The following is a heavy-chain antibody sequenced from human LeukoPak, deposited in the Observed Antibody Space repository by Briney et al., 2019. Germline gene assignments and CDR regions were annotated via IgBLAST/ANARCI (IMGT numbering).Heavy chain of an antibody. Sequence: GESLKIFCKGSGYIFTSNWIGWVRQMPGKGLEWMGIVSPGESHTRYSPSFQGQVTMSADKSISTAYLQWSSLKASDTAVYYCARLRDGSYGEEFNCWGQGTLVTVSS. D-gene: IGHD1-26*01. CDR3: ARLRDGSYGEEFNC. CDR2: VSPGESHT. V-gene: IGHV5-51*01. J-gene: IGHJ4*02. CDR1: GYIFTSNW.